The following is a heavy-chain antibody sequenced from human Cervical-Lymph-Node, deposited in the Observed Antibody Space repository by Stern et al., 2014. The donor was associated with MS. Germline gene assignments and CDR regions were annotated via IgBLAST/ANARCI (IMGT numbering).Heavy chain of an antibody. D-gene: IGHD2-15*01. V-gene: IGHV3-30*18. CDR1: GFTLRSYG. Sequence: VQLEESGGGVVQPGRSLRLSCAASGFTLRSYGMHWVRQAPGKGLEWGAVISNDGNEKYYTDSVKGRFTISRDNSKNTLYLQMNSLRTEDTAVYYCAKDRLFCSGGGCYAMDVWGQGTTVTVSS. CDR2: ISNDGNEK. CDR3: AKDRLFCSGGGCYAMDV. J-gene: IGHJ6*02.